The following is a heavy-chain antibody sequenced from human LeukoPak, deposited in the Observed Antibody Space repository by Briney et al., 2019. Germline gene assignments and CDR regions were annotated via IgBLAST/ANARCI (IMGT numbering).Heavy chain of an antibody. V-gene: IGHV3-23*01. Sequence: GGSLRLSCAASGFTFSSYAMGWVRQAPGKGLEWVSAISGSGGSTYYADSVKGRFTISRDNSKNTLYLQMNSLRAEDTAVYYRAKNILELRVWFDYWGQGTLVTVSS. D-gene: IGHD1-7*01. CDR1: GFTFSSYA. J-gene: IGHJ4*02. CDR3: AKNILELRVWFDY. CDR2: ISGSGGST.